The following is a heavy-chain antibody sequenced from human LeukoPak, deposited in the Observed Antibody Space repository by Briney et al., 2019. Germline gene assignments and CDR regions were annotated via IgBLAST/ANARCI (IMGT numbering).Heavy chain of an antibody. CDR1: GGSFSGYY. CDR2: INHSGST. Sequence: SGTLSLTCAVYGGSFSGYYWSWIRQPPGKGLEWIGEINHSGSTNYNPSLKSRVTISVDTSKNQFSLKLSSVTAADTAVYYCARARELRYYYDSSGYYLDYWGQGTLVTVSS. J-gene: IGHJ4*02. D-gene: IGHD3-22*01. V-gene: IGHV4-34*01. CDR3: ARARELRYYYDSSGYYLDY.